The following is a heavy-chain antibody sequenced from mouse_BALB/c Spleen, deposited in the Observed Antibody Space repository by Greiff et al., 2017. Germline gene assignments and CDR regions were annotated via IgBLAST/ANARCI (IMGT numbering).Heavy chain of an antibody. CDR2: IYPSDSYT. CDR1: GYTFTSYW. D-gene: IGHD2-12*01. V-gene: IGHV1-69*02. CDR3: TRSTHDGGFAY. Sequence: VQLQQPGAELVRPGASVKLSCKASGYTFTSYWINWVKQRPGQGLEWIGNIYPSDSYTNYNQKFKDKATLTVDKSSSTAYMQLSSPTSEDSAVYYCTRSTHDGGFAYWGQGTLVTVSA. J-gene: IGHJ3*01.